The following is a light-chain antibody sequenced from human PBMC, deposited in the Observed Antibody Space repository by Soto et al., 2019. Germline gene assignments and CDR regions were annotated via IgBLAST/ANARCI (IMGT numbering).Light chain of an antibody. V-gene: IGLV2-18*02. Sequence: QSALTQPPSVSGSPGQSITISCRGSSADIGSHNRVSWYHQPPDTAPKLIIYDVSDRPSGVPYRFSGSKSANTASLSISGLQPEDEGVYYCSSSSSNSASVLFGGGTKVTVL. J-gene: IGLJ2*01. CDR2: DVS. CDR1: SADIGSHNR. CDR3: SSSSSNSASVL.